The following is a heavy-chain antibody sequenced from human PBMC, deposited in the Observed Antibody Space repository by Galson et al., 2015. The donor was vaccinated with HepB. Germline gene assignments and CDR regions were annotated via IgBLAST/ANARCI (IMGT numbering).Heavy chain of an antibody. CDR2: ISGSGGST. J-gene: IGHJ4*02. V-gene: IGHV3-23*01. CDR3: AKNRGYSYGAAYSFDY. Sequence: SLRLSCAASGFTFSSYAMSWVRQAPGKGLEWVSAISGSGGSTYYADSVKGRFTISRDNSKNTLYLQMNSLRAEDTAVYYCAKNRGYSYGAAYSFDYWGQGTLVTVSS. D-gene: IGHD5-18*01. CDR1: GFTFSSYA.